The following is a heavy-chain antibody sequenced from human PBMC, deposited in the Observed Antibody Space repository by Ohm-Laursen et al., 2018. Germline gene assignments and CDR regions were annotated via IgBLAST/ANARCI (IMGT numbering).Heavy chain of an antibody. Sequence: SLRLSCSASGFTFSNAWMSWVRQAPGKGLEWVGRIKSKTDGGTTDYAAPVKGRFTISRDDSKNTLYLQMNSLKTEDTAVYYCTTALYSSSWYWDQGTLVTVSS. D-gene: IGHD6-13*01. CDR3: TTALYSSSWY. CDR2: IKSKTDGGTT. V-gene: IGHV3-15*01. CDR1: GFTFSNAW. J-gene: IGHJ4*02.